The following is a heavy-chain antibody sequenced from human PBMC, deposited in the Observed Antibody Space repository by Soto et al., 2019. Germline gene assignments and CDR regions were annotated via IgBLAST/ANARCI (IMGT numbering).Heavy chain of an antibody. V-gene: IGHV5-51*01. CDR1: GYIFTSYW. Sequence: GESLKISCKGSGYIFTSYWIGWVRQMPGKGLEWMGIIYPGDSDTRYSPSFQGQVTISADKSISTAYLQWSSLKASDTAMYYCARGGYYYDSSGYYPHAFDIWGQGTMVTVSS. CDR2: IYPGDSDT. D-gene: IGHD3-22*01. J-gene: IGHJ3*02. CDR3: ARGGYYYDSSGYYPHAFDI.